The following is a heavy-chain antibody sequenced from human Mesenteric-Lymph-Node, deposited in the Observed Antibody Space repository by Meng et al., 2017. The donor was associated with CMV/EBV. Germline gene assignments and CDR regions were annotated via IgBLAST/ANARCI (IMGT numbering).Heavy chain of an antibody. CDR1: GGSFSGYY. V-gene: IGHV4-59*01. CDR2: IYYSGST. J-gene: IGHJ4*02. CDR3: ARRGTNGWYDY. Sequence: SETLSLTCAVYGGSFSGYYWSWIRQPPGKGLEWIGYIYYSGSTNYHPSLKNRVSISVDTSKNQFSLKLRSVTAADTAIYYCARRGTNGWYDYWGQGTLVTVSS. D-gene: IGHD6-19*01.